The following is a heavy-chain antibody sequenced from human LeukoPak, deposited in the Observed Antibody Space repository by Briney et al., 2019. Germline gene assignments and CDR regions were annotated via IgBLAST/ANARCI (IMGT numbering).Heavy chain of an antibody. Sequence: GGSLRLSCAASGFAFNTYTMSWVRQTPGKGLEWVSSISSTGAYIYHADSMDGRFTVSRDNARNLLYLHMNSPRAEDSAMYFCARVSSNPYSGGYYHFDYWGQGTLVTVSS. CDR3: ARVSSNPYSGGYYHFDY. CDR1: GFAFNTYT. CDR2: ISSTGAYI. J-gene: IGHJ4*02. V-gene: IGHV3-21*01. D-gene: IGHD1-26*01.